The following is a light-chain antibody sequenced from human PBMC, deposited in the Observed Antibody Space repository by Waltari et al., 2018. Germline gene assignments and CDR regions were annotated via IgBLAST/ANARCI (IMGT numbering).Light chain of an antibody. CDR1: QSVSSSY. V-gene: IGKV3-20*01. CDR3: QQYGSSPRS. Sequence: EIVLTQSPGTLSLSPGERATLSCRACQSVSSSYFAWYLPKPGQAPRRLIYGAASRATGIPDRFSGSGSGTDFTLTISSLEPEDFAVYYCQQYGSSPRSFGQGTKVEIK. CDR2: GAA. J-gene: IGKJ1*01.